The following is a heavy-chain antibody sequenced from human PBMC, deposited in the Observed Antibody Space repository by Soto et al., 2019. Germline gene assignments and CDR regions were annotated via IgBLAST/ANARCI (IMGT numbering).Heavy chain of an antibody. Sequence: QLHLQELGPGLVKPSETLSLTCTVSGGSISSTTYDWGWIREPPGKGLEWIGSIHYSEDTYYHPSLKSRVSISIDTSISQLSLGLRSVTAADTAVYYCARFDSGTRPPDFWGQGILVPVSS. J-gene: IGHJ4*02. CDR3: ARFDSGTRPPDF. V-gene: IGHV4-39*01. CDR2: IHYSEDT. CDR1: GGSISSTTYD. D-gene: IGHD1-26*01.